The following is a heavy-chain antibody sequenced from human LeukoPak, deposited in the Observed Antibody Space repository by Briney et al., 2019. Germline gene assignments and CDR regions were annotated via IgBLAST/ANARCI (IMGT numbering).Heavy chain of an antibody. V-gene: IGHV1-18*01. Sequence: ASVKVSCKASGYTFNSFGINWARQAPGQGLEWMGWISAYNGNTNYAQKLQSRATMTTDTSTSTAYMELRTLRFDDTAVYYCARDDILTDKLFDYWGQGTLVTVSS. CDR1: GYTFNSFG. CDR2: ISAYNGNT. J-gene: IGHJ4*02. CDR3: ARDDILTDKLFDY. D-gene: IGHD3-9*01.